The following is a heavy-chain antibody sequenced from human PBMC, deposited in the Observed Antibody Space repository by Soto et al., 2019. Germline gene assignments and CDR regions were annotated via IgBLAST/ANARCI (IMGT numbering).Heavy chain of an antibody. CDR1: GYTFTSYG. CDR2: ISAYNGNT. Sequence: GASVKVSCKASGYTFTSYGISWVRQAPGQGLEWMGWISAYNGNTNYAQKLQGRVTMTTDTSTSTAYMELRSLRSDDTAVYYCARAATGTTFSYYYGVDVWGQGTTVTVSS. J-gene: IGHJ6*02. CDR3: ARAATGTTFSYYYGVDV. D-gene: IGHD1-7*01. V-gene: IGHV1-18*04.